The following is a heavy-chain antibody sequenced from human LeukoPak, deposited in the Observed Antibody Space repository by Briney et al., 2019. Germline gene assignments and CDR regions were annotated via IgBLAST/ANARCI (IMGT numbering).Heavy chain of an antibody. V-gene: IGHV4-61*02. CDR1: GGSISSGSYY. CDR2: IYTSGST. J-gene: IGHJ4*02. CDR3: ASSVITIFGVVTFDY. Sequence: SQTLSLTCTVSGGSISSGSYYWSWIRQPAGKGLEWIGRIYTSGSTSYNPSLKSRVTISVDTSKNQFSLKLSSVTAADTAVYYCASSVITIFGVVTFDYWGQGTLVTVSS. D-gene: IGHD3-3*01.